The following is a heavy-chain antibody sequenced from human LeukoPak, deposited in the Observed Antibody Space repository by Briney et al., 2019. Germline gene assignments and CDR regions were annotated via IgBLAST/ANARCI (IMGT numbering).Heavy chain of an antibody. CDR2: IYYSGST. D-gene: IGHD3-10*01. J-gene: IGHJ4*02. CDR1: GGSISSGGYC. CDR3: ATMVRGVIIPDY. V-gene: IGHV4-31*03. Sequence: SETLSLTCTVSGGSISSGGYCWSWIRQHPGKGLEWIGYIYYSGSTYYNPSLKSRVTISVDTSKNQFSLKLSSVTAADTAVYYCATMVRGVIIPDYWGQGTLVTVSS.